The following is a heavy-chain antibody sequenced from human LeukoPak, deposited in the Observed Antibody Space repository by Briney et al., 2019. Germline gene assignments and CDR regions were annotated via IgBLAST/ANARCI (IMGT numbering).Heavy chain of an antibody. CDR1: GGSVTSSGYY. D-gene: IGHD4-17*01. CDR2: IYHSGST. Sequence: SETLSLTCTVSGGSVTSSGYYWTWVRQHPGKGLEWIGYIYHSGSTYCNPSLKSRVTTSVDRSKNQFSVNLTSVTAADTAVYYCARSYGDYYLDYWGQGTLVTVSS. V-gene: IGHV4-31*03. J-gene: IGHJ4*02. CDR3: ARSYGDYYLDY.